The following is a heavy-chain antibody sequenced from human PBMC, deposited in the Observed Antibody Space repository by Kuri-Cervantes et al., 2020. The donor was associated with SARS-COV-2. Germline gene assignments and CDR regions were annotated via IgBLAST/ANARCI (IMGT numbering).Heavy chain of an antibody. Sequence: SETLSLTCTVSGGSISSSSYYWGWIRQPPGKGLEWIGSIHYSGSTYYNPSLKSRVTISVDTSKNQFSLKLSSVTAADTAVYYCARLYYDILTGYYRHYFDYWGQGTLVIVSS. CDR2: IHYSGST. V-gene: IGHV4-39*01. CDR3: ARLYYDILTGYYRHYFDY. J-gene: IGHJ4*02. CDR1: GGSISSSSYY. D-gene: IGHD3-9*01.